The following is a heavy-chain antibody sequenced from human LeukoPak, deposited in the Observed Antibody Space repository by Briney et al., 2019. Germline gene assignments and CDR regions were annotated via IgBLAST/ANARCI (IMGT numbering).Heavy chain of an antibody. V-gene: IGHV1-69*04. J-gene: IGHJ4*02. CDR1: GGTFSSYA. D-gene: IGHD4-17*01. Sequence: SVKVSCKASGGTFSSYAISWVRQAPGQGLEWMGRIIPILGIANYAQKFQGRVTITADKSTSTAYMELSSLRSEDTAVYYCARSMTTVTTGFDLFDYWGQGTLVTVSS. CDR2: IIPILGIA. CDR3: ARSMTTVTTGFDLFDY.